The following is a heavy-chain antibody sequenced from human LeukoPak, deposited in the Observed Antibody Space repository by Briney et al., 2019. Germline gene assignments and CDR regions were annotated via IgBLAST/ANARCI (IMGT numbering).Heavy chain of an antibody. CDR1: GYSFTYYW. CDR2: IYPDDSDT. D-gene: IGHD3-22*01. V-gene: IGHV5-51*07. J-gene: IGHJ4*02. CDR3: TRHATYYYESTGYSDF. Sequence: GDSLKISCTGCGYSFTYYWIGSVHPIPKEGLGWMGIIYPDDSDTRYSPSFEGQVTISADKSIGAAYLQWSSLKASDTAMYYCTRHATYYYESTGYSDFWGQGTLVTVS.